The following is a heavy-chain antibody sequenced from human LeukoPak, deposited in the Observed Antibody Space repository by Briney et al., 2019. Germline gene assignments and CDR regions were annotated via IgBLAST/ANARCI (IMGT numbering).Heavy chain of an antibody. CDR2: ISGSGGST. CDR3: AKEATDIVVVPAAYYYYYYMDV. V-gene: IGHV3-23*01. D-gene: IGHD2-2*01. J-gene: IGHJ6*03. Sequence: GGSLRLSCAASGFTFSSYAMSWVRQAPGKGLEWVSAISGSGGSTYYADSVKGRFTISRDNSKNTLYLQMNGLRAEDTAVYYCAKEATDIVVVPAAYYYYYYMDVWGKGTTVTVSS. CDR1: GFTFSSYA.